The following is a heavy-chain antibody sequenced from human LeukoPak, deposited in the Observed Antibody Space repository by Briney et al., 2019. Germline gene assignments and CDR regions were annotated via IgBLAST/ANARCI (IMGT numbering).Heavy chain of an antibody. V-gene: IGHV3-21*01. Sequence: GGSLRLSCAASGFTFSTYSMNWVRQAPGKGLEWVSSISSGSDYIYYGDSVKGRFTISRDNAKGSLYLQMNSLRAEDTAVYYCARAETYYDKWYYFDYWGQGTLVTVSS. J-gene: IGHJ4*02. CDR3: ARAETYYDKWYYFDY. CDR1: GFTFSTYS. D-gene: IGHD3-9*01. CDR2: ISSGSDYI.